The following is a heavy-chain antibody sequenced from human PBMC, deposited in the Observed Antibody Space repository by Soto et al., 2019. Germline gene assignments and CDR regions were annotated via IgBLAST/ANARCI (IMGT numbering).Heavy chain of an antibody. J-gene: IGHJ5*02. CDR2: IGTAGDT. CDR3: ARQGQGGTFDP. CDR1: GFTFSSYD. V-gene: IGHV3-13*04. D-gene: IGHD3-16*01. Sequence: EVQLVESGGGLVQPGGSLRLSCAASGFTFSSYDMHWVRQATGKGLEWVSAIGTAGDTYYPGSVKGRFTISGENAKNAWYLQMNSRRAGDTAVYYCARQGQGGTFDPWGQGTLVTVSS.